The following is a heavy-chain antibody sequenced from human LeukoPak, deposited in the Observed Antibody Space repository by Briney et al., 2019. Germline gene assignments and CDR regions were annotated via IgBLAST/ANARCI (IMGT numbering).Heavy chain of an antibody. CDR3: ARRASLCCRFDY. CDR2: IYYSGST. CDR1: GDSISSSDYY. J-gene: IGHJ4*02. D-gene: IGHD2-15*01. Sequence: PSETLSLTCTVSGDSISSSDYYWGWIRQPPGKGLEWIGSIYYSGSTYYNPSLKSRVNISVDTSNNNQFSLKLSSVTAADTAVYYCARRASLCCRFDYWGQGTLVTVSS. V-gene: IGHV4-39*01.